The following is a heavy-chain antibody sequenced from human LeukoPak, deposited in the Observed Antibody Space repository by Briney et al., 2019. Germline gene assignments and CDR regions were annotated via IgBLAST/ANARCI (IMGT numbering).Heavy chain of an antibody. CDR3: ARDSGNGDYFDY. V-gene: IGHV4-30-2*01. J-gene: IGHJ4*02. CDR1: GGSISSGGYS. CDR2: IYHSGST. Sequence: RTSQTLSLTCAVSGGSISSGGYSWSWIRQPPGKGLEWIGYIYHSGSTYYNPSLMSRVTISVDRSKNQFSLKLSSVTAADTAVYYCARDSGNGDYFDYWGQGTLVTVSS. D-gene: IGHD3-10*01.